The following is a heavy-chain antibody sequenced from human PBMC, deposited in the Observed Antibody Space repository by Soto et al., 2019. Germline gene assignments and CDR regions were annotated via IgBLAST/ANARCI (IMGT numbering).Heavy chain of an antibody. CDR3: AREDITMVRGVKYYYYGMDV. J-gene: IGHJ6*02. D-gene: IGHD3-10*01. CDR1: GFTVSSNY. V-gene: IGHV3-53*04. Sequence: PGGSLRLSCAASGFTVSSNYMSWVRQAPGKGLEWVSVIYSGGSTYYADSVKGRFTISRHNSKNTLYLQMNSLRAEDTAVYYCAREDITMVRGVKYYYYGMDVWGQGTTVTVS. CDR2: IYSGGST.